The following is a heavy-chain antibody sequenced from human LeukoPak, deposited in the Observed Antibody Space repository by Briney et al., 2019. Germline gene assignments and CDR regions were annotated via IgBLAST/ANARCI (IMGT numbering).Heavy chain of an antibody. CDR2: IIPIFGTA. CDR3: ARVQYYYDSSGYYPPETYYFDY. Sequence: SVKVSCKASGGTFISYAISWVRQAPGQGLEWMGGIIPIFGTANYAQKFQGRVTITADESTSTAYMELSSLRSEDTAVYYCARVQYYYDSSGYYPPETYYFDYWGQGTLVTVSS. D-gene: IGHD3-22*01. CDR1: GGTFISYA. V-gene: IGHV1-69*13. J-gene: IGHJ4*02.